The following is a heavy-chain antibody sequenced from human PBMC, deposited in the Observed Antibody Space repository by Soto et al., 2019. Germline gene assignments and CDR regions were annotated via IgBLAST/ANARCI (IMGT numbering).Heavy chain of an antibody. V-gene: IGHV3-74*01. J-gene: IGHJ3*01. CDR3: ARPQYLPDDVFDV. CDR2: INRDGSST. CDR1: GFPLNNYR. Sequence: PGVTLRLSCSASGFPLNNYRKQWVRQAPGKGLVWVSRINRDGSSTSHADSVKGRFTISRDNAKNTLYLQMSSLRAEDTAVYYCARPQYLPDDVFDVWGRGTVVTVSS. D-gene: IGHD2-2*01.